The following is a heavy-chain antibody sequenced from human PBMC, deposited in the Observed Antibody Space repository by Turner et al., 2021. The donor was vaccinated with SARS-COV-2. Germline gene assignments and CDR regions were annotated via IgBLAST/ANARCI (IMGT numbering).Heavy chain of an antibody. J-gene: IGHJ4*02. V-gene: IGHV3-30*04. Sequence: VQLLESGGGVVQRGRTRSRSCSASGFTFSSYAMHWVRQAPGKGLEWVAVMSYDGSHKYYADSVKGRFTISRDNSKNSLYLQMDSLRAEDTAVYYCARVIEVSWNYALEYWGQGTLVTVSS. CDR1: GFTFSSYA. CDR3: ARVIEVSWNYALEY. D-gene: IGHD1-7*01. CDR2: MSYDGSHK.